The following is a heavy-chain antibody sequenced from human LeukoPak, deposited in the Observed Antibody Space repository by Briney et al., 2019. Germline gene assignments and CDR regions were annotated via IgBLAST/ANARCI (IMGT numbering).Heavy chain of an antibody. J-gene: IGHJ4*02. D-gene: IGHD3-22*01. Sequence: GGSLRLSCAASGFTFSSYAMSWVRQAPGKGLEWVSAISGGGGSTHYADSVKGRFAISRDNSKNTLYLQMSSLRAGDTAVYYCAKSSYYDSSGYYREYYFDYWGQGTLVTVSS. CDR1: GFTFSSYA. CDR2: ISGGGGST. V-gene: IGHV3-23*01. CDR3: AKSSYYDSSGYYREYYFDY.